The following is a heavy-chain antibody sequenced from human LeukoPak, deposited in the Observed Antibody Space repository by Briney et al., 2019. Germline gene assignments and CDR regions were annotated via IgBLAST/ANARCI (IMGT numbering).Heavy chain of an antibody. CDR2: MNTNSGNT. V-gene: IGHV1-8*03. CDR1: GYTFTSYD. CDR3: ARVSLSGWYVY. J-gene: IGHJ4*02. Sequence: ASVKVSFKASGYTFTSYDINWVRQATGQGLEWMGWMNTNSGNTGYAQKFQGRVTITRNTSISTAYMELSSLRSEDTAVYYCARVSLSGWYVYWGQGTLVTVSS. D-gene: IGHD6-19*01.